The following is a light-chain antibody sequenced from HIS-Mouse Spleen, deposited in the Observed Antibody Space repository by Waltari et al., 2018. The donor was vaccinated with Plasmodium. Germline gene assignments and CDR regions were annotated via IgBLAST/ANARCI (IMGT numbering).Light chain of an antibody. CDR1: QGISNY. CDR3: LQHNSYPMYT. J-gene: IGKJ2*01. V-gene: IGKV1-17*03. CDR2: AAS. Sequence: DIQMTQSPSAMSAYVGDRVTITCRASQGISNYLAWFQQKTGKVPNRLIYAASSLQSGVPSRFSGSGSGTEFTLTISSLQPEDFATYYCLQHNSYPMYTFGQGTKLEIK.